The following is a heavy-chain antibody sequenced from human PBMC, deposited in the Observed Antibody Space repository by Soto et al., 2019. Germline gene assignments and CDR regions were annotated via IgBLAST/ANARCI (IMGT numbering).Heavy chain of an antibody. CDR2: IYYSGST. Sequence: QLQLQESGPGLVKPSETQSLTCTVSGGSISSSSYCWGWIRQPPGKGLEWIGSIYYSGSTYYNPSLKSRVTISVDTSKNQFSLKLSSVTAADTAVYYCARLTGHSGSYLYYWGQGTLVTVSS. V-gene: IGHV4-39*01. J-gene: IGHJ4*02. D-gene: IGHD1-26*01. CDR1: GGSISSSSYC. CDR3: ARLTGHSGSYLYY.